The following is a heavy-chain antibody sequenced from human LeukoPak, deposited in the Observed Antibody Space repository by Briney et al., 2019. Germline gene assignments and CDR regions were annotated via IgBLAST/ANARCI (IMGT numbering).Heavy chain of an antibody. D-gene: IGHD3/OR15-3a*01. CDR3: ARGRYNYGFFDF. CDR1: GESFSGYY. J-gene: IGHJ4*02. CDR2: INHSGGT. V-gene: IGHV4-34*01. Sequence: PSETLSLTCAVYGESFSGYYWTWIRQPPGKGLEWIGEINHSGGTNRNPSLKSRVTISVDTSKNQSSLNLNSVTAADTAVYYCARGRYNYGFFDFWGQGNLVTVSS.